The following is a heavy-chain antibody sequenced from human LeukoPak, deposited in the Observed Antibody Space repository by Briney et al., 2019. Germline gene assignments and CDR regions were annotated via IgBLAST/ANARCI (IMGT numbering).Heavy chain of an antibody. CDR1: GFTVRDGY. J-gene: IGHJ4*02. CDR2: IYVSGTT. Sequence: QSGGSLRLSCAASGFTVRDGYVSWVRQAPGKRLEWLAFIYVSGTTFYAASVKGRFTISRDNAKNTVYLQMNSLRAEDTAVYSCATKAIPTRVARYFDYWGQGTLVIVSS. V-gene: IGHV3-53*01. CDR3: ATKAIPTRVARYFDY. D-gene: IGHD1-1*01.